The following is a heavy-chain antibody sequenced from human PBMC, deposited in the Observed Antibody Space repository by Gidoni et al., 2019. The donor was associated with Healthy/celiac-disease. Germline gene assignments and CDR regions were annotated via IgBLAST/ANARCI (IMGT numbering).Heavy chain of an antibody. CDR1: GGSFSGYY. V-gene: IGHV4-34*01. CDR3: ARGRITIFPGAKYYYYYYMDV. Sequence: QVQLQQWGAGLLKPSETLSLTCAVYGGSFSGYYWSWIRQPPGKGLEWIGEINHSGSTNYTPSLKSRVTISVDTSKNQFSLKLSSVTAADTAVYYCARGRITIFPGAKYYYYYYMDVWGKGTTVTVSS. D-gene: IGHD3-3*01. J-gene: IGHJ6*03. CDR2: INHSGST.